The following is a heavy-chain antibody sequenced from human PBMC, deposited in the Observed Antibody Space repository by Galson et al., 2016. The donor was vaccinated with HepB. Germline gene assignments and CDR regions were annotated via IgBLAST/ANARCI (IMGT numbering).Heavy chain of an antibody. J-gene: IGHJ4*02. V-gene: IGHV6-1*01. Sequence: CAISGDSVSSNSAAWNWIRQSPSRGLEWLGRTYYRSKWYNDYAVSVKSRININPDTSKNQFSLQLNSVTPEDTAVYYCARVPGGRGWWELPDTPYFDYWGQGTLVTVSS. CDR2: TYYRSKWYN. CDR3: ARVPGGRGWWELPDTPYFDY. CDR1: GDSVSSNSAA. D-gene: IGHD1-26*01.